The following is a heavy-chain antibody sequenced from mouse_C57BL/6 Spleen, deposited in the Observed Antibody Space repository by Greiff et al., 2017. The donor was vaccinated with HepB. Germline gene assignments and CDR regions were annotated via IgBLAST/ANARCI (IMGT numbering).Heavy chain of an antibody. D-gene: IGHD2-2*01. V-gene: IGHV1-78*01. CDR3: ARSRGYLHWYFDV. J-gene: IGHJ1*03. Sequence: VQGVESDAELVKPGASVKISCKVSGYTFTDHTIHWMKQRPEQGLEWIGYIYPRDGSTKYNEKFKGKATLTADKSSSTAYMQLNSLTSEDSAVYFCARSRGYLHWYFDVWGTGTTVTVSS. CDR1: GYTFTDHT. CDR2: IYPRDGST.